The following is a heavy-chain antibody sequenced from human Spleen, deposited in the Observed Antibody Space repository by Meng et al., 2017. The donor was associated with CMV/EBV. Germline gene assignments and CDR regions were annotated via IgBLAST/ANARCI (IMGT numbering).Heavy chain of an antibody. V-gene: IGHV3-21*01. J-gene: IGHJ6*02. CDR2: ISTTSSYI. CDR1: GFTFSAFS. CDR3: AGFGVTITNGLDV. Sequence: GGSLRLSCVASGFTFSAFSMNWVRQAPGKGLEWVSSISTTSSYIYYADSLKGRFTISRDNGKNTLYLQISSLRVEDTAVYYCAGFGVTITNGLDVWGQGTTVTVSS. D-gene: IGHD3-3*01.